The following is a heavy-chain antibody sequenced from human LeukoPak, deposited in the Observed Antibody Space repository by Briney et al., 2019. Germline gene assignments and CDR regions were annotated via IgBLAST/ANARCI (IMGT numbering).Heavy chain of an antibody. J-gene: IGHJ4*02. Sequence: SETLSLTCTVSGGSISSSSYYWGWIRQPPGKGLEWIGSIYYSGSTYYNPSLKSRVTISVDTSKNQFSLKLSSVTAADTAVYYCATYDFWSGSSDYWGQGTLVTVSS. V-gene: IGHV4-39*07. CDR2: IYYSGST. CDR3: ATYDFWSGSSDY. D-gene: IGHD3-3*01. CDR1: GGSISSSSYY.